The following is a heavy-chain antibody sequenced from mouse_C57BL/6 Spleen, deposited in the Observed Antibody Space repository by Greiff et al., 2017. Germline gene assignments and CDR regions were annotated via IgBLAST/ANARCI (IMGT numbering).Heavy chain of an antibody. V-gene: IGHV14-1*01. CDR3: TLYGSSPAWFAY. CDR1: GFNIKDYY. D-gene: IGHD1-1*01. Sequence: VQLQQSGAELVRPGASVKLSCTASGFNIKDYYMHWVKQRPEQGLEWIGRIDPEDGDTEYAPKFQGKATMTADTSSNTAYLQLNSLTSEDTAVYYCTLYGSSPAWFAYWGQGTLVTVSA. J-gene: IGHJ3*01. CDR2: IDPEDGDT.